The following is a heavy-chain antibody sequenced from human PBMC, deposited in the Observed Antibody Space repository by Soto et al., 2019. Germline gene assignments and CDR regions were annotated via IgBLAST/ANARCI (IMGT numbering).Heavy chain of an antibody. J-gene: IGHJ5*02. CDR1: GFTVNSNY. CDR3: ARGRYCRGTTCRFDP. D-gene: IGHD2-15*01. V-gene: IGHV3-53*02. CDR2: IYCAGGT. Sequence: DVQLVETGGGLIQPGGSLRLSCAVSGFTVNSNYMTWVRQAPGKGLEWVSGIYCAGGTYYADSVKGRFTISRDNSKNMIYLQMNNVRPEDTAVYYCARGRYCRGTTCRFDPWGQGTLVTVSS.